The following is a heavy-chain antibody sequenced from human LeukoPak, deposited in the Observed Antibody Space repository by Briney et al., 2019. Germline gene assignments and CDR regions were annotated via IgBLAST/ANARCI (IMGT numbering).Heavy chain of an antibody. V-gene: IGHV3-7*01. CDR3: ARDSTDERYFDWLPLHYYYYGMDV. J-gene: IGHJ6*02. D-gene: IGHD3-9*01. CDR2: IKQDGSEK. CDR1: GGSISSGGYS. Sequence: ETLSLTCAVSGGSISSGGYSWSWVRQAPGKGLEWVANIKQDGSEKYYVDSVKGRFTISRDNAKNSLYLQMNSLRAEDTAVYYCARDSTDERYFDWLPLHYYYYGMDVWGQGTTVTVPS.